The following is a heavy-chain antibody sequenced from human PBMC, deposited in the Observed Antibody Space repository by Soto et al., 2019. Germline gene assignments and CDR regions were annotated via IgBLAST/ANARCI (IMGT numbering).Heavy chain of an antibody. Sequence: QVQLVQSGAEVKKPGASVKVSCKASGYTFTSYGISWVRQAPGQGLEWMGWISAYNGNTNYAQKLQGRVTMTTDTSTSTAYMELRSLRTDDTAVYYCARDFVVVPAATEAFDIWGQGTMVTVSS. CDR1: GYTFTSYG. V-gene: IGHV1-18*01. CDR3: ARDFVVVPAATEAFDI. D-gene: IGHD2-2*01. CDR2: ISAYNGNT. J-gene: IGHJ3*02.